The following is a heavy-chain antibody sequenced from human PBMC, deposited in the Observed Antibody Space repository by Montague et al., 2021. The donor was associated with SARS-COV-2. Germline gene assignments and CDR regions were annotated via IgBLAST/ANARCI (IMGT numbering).Heavy chain of an antibody. D-gene: IGHD6-13*01. V-gene: IGHV3-74*01. Sequence: SLRLSCAASGFTFSSYWMHWVRQAPGKGLVWVSRINSDGSSTNYADSVKGRFTISRDNAKNTLYLQMNSLRADDTAVYYCARARSWFPFDYWGQGTLVTVSS. CDR1: GFTFSSYW. CDR2: INSDGSST. CDR3: ARARSWFPFDY. J-gene: IGHJ4*02.